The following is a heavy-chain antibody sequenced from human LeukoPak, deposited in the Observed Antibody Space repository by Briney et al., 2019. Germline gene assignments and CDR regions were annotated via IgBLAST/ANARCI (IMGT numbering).Heavy chain of an antibody. CDR3: ARVHYGDYDRYYYYYYGMDV. D-gene: IGHD4-17*01. CDR1: GGTFSSYA. V-gene: IGHV1-69*04. Sequence: SVKVSCKASGGTFSSYAISWVRQAPGQGLEWMGRIIPILGIANYAQKFQGRVTITADKSTSTAYMELSSLRSEDTAVYYCARVHYGDYDRYYYYYYGMDVWGQGTTVTVSS. J-gene: IGHJ6*02. CDR2: IIPILGIA.